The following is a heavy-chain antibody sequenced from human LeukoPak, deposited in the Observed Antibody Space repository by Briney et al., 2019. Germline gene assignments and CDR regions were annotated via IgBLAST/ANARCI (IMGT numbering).Heavy chain of an antibody. J-gene: IGHJ3*02. CDR3: ARYYYDSSGHYSNAFDI. CDR1: GGTFSSYA. Sequence: GSSVKVSCKASGGTFSSYAISWVRQAPGQGLEWMGRIIPIFGTANYAQKFQGRVTITTDESTSTAYMELSSLRSEDTAVYYCARYYYDSSGHYSNAFDIWGQGTMVTVSS. CDR2: IIPIFGTA. V-gene: IGHV1-69*05. D-gene: IGHD3-22*01.